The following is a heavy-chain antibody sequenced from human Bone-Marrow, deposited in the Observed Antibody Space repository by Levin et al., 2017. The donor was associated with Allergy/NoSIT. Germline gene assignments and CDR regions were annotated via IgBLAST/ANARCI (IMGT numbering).Heavy chain of an antibody. CDR3: AHHKFWFGEFPFDF. V-gene: IGHV2-5*02. CDR1: GFSLSSTGVG. D-gene: IGHD3-10*01. J-gene: IGHJ4*02. CDR2: IYWDDDK. Sequence: QTLSLTCTFSGFSLSSTGVGVGWIRQAPGKALEWLALIYWDDDKRYSPSLKSRLNITKDTSKNQVVLTMTKMAPVDTGAYYCAHHKFWFGEFPFDFWGRGSLVTVSS.